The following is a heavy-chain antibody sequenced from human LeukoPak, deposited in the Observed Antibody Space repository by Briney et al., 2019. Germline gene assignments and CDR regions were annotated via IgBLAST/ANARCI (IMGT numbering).Heavy chain of an antibody. V-gene: IGHV3-23*01. CDR3: AKDRAQQLVLDF. CDR2: ISGAGGGT. J-gene: IGHJ4*02. Sequence: GGSLRLSCAVSGFTFTDYAMTWVRQAPGKGLEWVSGISGAGGGTYYADSVKGRFTISRDNSKNTLYLQMNSLRAEDTAVYYCAKDRAQQLVLDFWGQGTLVTVSS. D-gene: IGHD6-13*01. CDR1: GFTFTDYA.